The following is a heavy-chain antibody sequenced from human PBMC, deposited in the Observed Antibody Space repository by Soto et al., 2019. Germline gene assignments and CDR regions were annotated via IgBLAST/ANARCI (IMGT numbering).Heavy chain of an antibody. CDR1: GFIFKMYW. Sequence: GGSLRLSCAASGFIFKMYWMHWVRQSPGKGLVWISRIYNDGTYSDYADPVRGRFTISRDNVNDTLYLQMNNLRAEDSGLYYCTRGPRPISTGTGAYWGQGTQVTVSS. CDR2: IYNDGTYS. CDR3: TRGPRPISTGTGAY. J-gene: IGHJ4*02. V-gene: IGHV3-74*01. D-gene: IGHD3-10*01.